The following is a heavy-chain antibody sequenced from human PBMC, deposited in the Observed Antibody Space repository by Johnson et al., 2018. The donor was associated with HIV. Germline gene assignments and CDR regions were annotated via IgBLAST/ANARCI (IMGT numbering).Heavy chain of an antibody. Sequence: QVQLVESGGGVVQPGRSLRLSCAASGFTFSRYGMHWVRQAPGKGLEWVAFISHDERIEYYGDSVKGRFTISRDDSKNTLYLQMNSLKTEDTAVYYCTTEKHAPRAFDIWGQGTMVTVSS. CDR2: ISHDERIE. CDR3: TTEKHAPRAFDI. J-gene: IGHJ3*02. D-gene: IGHD1-14*01. CDR1: GFTFSRYG. V-gene: IGHV3-30*03.